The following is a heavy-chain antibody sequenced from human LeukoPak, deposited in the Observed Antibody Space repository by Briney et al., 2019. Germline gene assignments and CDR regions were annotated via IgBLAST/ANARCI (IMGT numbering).Heavy chain of an antibody. V-gene: IGHV3-7*01. D-gene: IGHD2-21*01. Sequence: GGSLRLSCAASGFTFSRHWMSWVGQAPGKGLEWVANIKQDGSQEYHVDSVKGRFTISRDNAKSSLYLQMNNLKADDTAVYYCAREGTSLWFYFDYWGRGSLVTVSS. J-gene: IGHJ4*02. CDR2: IKQDGSQE. CDR1: GFTFSRHW. CDR3: AREGTSLWFYFDY.